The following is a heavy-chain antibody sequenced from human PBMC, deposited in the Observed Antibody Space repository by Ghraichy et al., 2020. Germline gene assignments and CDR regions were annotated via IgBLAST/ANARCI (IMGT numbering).Heavy chain of an antibody. CDR2: INPNSGGT. Sequence: ASVKVSCKASGYTFTGYYMHWVRQAPGQGLEWMGWINPNSGGTNYAQKFQGWVTMTRDTSISTAYMELSRLRSDDTAVYYCARGGHCSGGSCYHYYYYGMDVWGQGTTVTVSS. D-gene: IGHD2-15*01. J-gene: IGHJ6*02. CDR1: GYTFTGYY. V-gene: IGHV1-2*04. CDR3: ARGGHCSGGSCYHYYYYGMDV.